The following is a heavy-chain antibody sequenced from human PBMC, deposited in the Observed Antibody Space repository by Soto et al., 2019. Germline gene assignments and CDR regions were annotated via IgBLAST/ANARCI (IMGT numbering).Heavy chain of an antibody. J-gene: IGHJ4*02. Sequence: QTGGSLRLSCEASGFNFSSYGIHWVRQAPGKGLEWVAIIWNDGSNEYYADSVKGQFTISRDNSKNTVYLQVSKLRAEDTAVYFCARDQTDSGGYSDSWGQGTLVTVSS. V-gene: IGHV3-33*01. CDR1: GFNFSSYG. D-gene: IGHD3-22*01. CDR3: ARDQTDSGGYSDS. CDR2: IWNDGSNE.